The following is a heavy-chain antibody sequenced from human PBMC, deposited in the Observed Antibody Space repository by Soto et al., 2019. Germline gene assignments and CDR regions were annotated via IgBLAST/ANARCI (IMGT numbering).Heavy chain of an antibody. CDR3: ARGSSSWYNWFDP. D-gene: IGHD6-13*01. V-gene: IGHV4-39*01. Sequence: PSETLSLTCTVSGGSISSSPYYWGWIRQPPGKGLEWIGSIYSSGSTNYNPSLKSRVTISVDTSQNQFSLKLSSVTAADTAVYYCARGSSSWYNWFDPWGQGTLVTVSS. J-gene: IGHJ5*02. CDR2: IYSSGST. CDR1: GGSISSSPYY.